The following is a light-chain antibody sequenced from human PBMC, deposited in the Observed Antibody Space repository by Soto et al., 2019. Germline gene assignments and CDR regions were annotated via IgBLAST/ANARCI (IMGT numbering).Light chain of an antibody. CDR1: SSNIGAGYD. J-gene: IGLJ2*01. CDR3: QSYDISLSVSVV. V-gene: IGLV1-40*01. Sequence: QSVLTQPPSVSGAPGQRVTISCTGSSSNIGAGYDVQWYQQLPGAAPRLLIFGNTNRPSGVPDLFSGSRSGTSASLAISGLGAEDEADYYCQSYDISLSVSVVFGGGTKLTVL. CDR2: GNT.